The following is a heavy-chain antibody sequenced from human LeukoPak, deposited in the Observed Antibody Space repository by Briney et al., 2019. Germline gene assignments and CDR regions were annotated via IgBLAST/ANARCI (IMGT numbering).Heavy chain of an antibody. Sequence: GGSLRLSCAASGFTLSSYGMHWVRQAPGKGLEWVAVISYDGSNKYYADSVKGRFTISRDNSKNTLCLQMNSLRAEDTALYYCAKVHCSTTICSNRFYFDYWGQGTLVTVSS. CDR3: AKVHCSTTICSNRFYFDY. J-gene: IGHJ4*02. V-gene: IGHV3-30*18. D-gene: IGHD2-2*01. CDR2: ISYDGSNK. CDR1: GFTLSSYG.